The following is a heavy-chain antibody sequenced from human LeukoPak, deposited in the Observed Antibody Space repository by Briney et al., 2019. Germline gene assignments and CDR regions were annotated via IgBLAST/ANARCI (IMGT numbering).Heavy chain of an antibody. D-gene: IGHD6-13*01. V-gene: IGHV3-23*01. Sequence: GGSLRLSCAASGFTFSSYAMSWVRQAPGKGLEWVSVISGSGDNTYYADSVKGRFTISKDNSKNTVYLQMSSLRVDDTAVYYCAKAASSSWPSYYYGMDVWGQGTTVTVSS. CDR3: AKAASSSWPSYYYGMDV. J-gene: IGHJ6*02. CDR2: ISGSGDNT. CDR1: GFTFSSYA.